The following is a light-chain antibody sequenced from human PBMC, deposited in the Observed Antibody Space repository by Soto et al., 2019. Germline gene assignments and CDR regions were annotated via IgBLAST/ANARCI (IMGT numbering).Light chain of an antibody. CDR3: QQRSNWPPIT. J-gene: IGKJ5*01. CDR1: QSVSSF. Sequence: EIVLTQSPGTLSLSPGDRATLSFGASQSVSSFLAWYQQKPGQAPRLLIYDASNRATGIPARFSGSGSGTDFTLTISSLEPEDFAVYYCQQRSNWPPITFGQGTRLEI. CDR2: DAS. V-gene: IGKV3-11*01.